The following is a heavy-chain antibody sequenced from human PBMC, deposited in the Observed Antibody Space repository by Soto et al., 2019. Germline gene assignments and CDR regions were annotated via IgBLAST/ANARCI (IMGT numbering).Heavy chain of an antibody. D-gene: IGHD1-7*01. J-gene: IGHJ4*02. Sequence: EVQLLESGGGLVQPGGSLRLSCAASGFTFSSYGMTWVRQAPGKGLEWVSFSSATGAGKYYADSVKGRFTISRDNSKNALYLQMTGLGADDTAVYYCAKDRRAGGNYGLYSDFWGQGALVIVSS. CDR3: AKDRRAGGNYGLYSDF. CDR1: GFTFSSYG. CDR2: SSATGAGK. V-gene: IGHV3-23*01.